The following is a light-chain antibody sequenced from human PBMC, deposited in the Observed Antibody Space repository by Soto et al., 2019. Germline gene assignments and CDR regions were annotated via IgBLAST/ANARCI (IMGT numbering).Light chain of an antibody. CDR1: QTASSSH. CDR3: QQYNKWPPIT. V-gene: IGKV3-15*01. Sequence: EIVLSQSPGALSLSPGERATLSCRASQTASSSHLAWYQQKPRKAPKLLIFGASTRATGIPARFSGSGSGTEFTLTISSLQSEDFAVYYCQQYNKWPPITFGQGTRLEI. J-gene: IGKJ5*01. CDR2: GAS.